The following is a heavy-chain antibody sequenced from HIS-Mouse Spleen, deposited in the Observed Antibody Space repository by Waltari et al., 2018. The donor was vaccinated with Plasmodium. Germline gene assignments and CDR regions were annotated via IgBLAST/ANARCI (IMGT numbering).Heavy chain of an antibody. J-gene: IGHJ3*02. CDR1: GYPFTNYG. V-gene: IGHV1-18*01. Sequence: QVQLVQSGAEAKKPGASVKVSCKDAGYPFTNYGISWVRQAPGKGLEWMGWISPYNGNTHFAQKLQGRVTMTTDTSTSTAYMELRSPRSDDTAVYYCARGSAGDAFDIWGQGTMVTVSS. CDR2: ISPYNGNT. D-gene: IGHD6-19*01. CDR3: ARGSAGDAFDI.